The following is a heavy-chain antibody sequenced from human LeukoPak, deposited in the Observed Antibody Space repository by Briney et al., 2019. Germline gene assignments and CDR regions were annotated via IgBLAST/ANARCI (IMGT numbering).Heavy chain of an antibody. CDR1: GGSISSYY. V-gene: IGHV4-59*01. J-gene: IGHJ3*02. Sequence: SETLSLTCTVSGGSISSYYWSWIRQPPGKGLEWIGYIYYSGSTNYNRSLKSRVTISVDTSKNQFSLKLSSVTAADTAVYYCARGYTSGWSPALDIWGQVTMVTVSS. D-gene: IGHD6-19*01. CDR3: ARGYTSGWSPALDI. CDR2: IYYSGST.